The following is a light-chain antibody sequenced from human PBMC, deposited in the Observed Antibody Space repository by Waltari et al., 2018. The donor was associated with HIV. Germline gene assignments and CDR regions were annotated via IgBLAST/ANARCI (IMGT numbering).Light chain of an antibody. J-gene: IGKJ2*01. Sequence: EVVLTQSPGTLSLSPGETATLSCRASQSVGGSYLACYQQKPGQAPRLLIYATSTRASGVSERFSGTGSGADFTLTISRLEPEDFAVYYCQHYGGSITFGQGTKLQV. CDR2: ATS. CDR1: QSVGGSY. CDR3: QHYGGSIT. V-gene: IGKV3-20*01.